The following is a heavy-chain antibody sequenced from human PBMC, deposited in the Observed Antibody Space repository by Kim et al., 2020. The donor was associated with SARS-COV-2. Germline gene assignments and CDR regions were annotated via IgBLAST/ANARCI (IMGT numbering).Heavy chain of an antibody. J-gene: IGHJ6*02. CDR1: GGSISSYY. V-gene: IGHV4-59*13. D-gene: IGHD4-17*01. CDR3: AREYVSDYGGNFFPYGMDV. Sequence: SETLSLTCTVSGGSISSYYWSWIRQPPGKGLEWIGYIYYSGSTNYNPSLKSRVTISVDTSKNQFSLKLSSVTAADTAVYYCAREYVSDYGGNFFPYGMDVWGQGTTVTVSS. CDR2: IYYSGST.